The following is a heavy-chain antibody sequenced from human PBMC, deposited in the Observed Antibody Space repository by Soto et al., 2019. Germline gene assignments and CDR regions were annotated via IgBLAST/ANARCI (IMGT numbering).Heavy chain of an antibody. CDR1: GGSISSGGYY. D-gene: IGHD5-12*01. CDR3: ARDLRGYSRYDYLDY. J-gene: IGHJ4*02. CDR2: SYYAGSS. V-gene: IGHV4-31*03. Sequence: SETLSLTCTVSGGSISSGGYYWSWIRQHPGKGLEWVGYSYYAGSSYYNPSLKSRVTISVDASKNQLSLRLASVTAADTAVYYCARDLRGYSRYDYLDYWGQGIPVTVSS.